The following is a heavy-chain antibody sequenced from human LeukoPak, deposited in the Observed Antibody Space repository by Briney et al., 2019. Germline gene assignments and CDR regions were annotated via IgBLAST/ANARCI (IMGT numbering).Heavy chain of an antibody. CDR2: ISGIGGST. J-gene: IGHJ4*02. CDR1: GFTFSSYA. Sequence: PGGSLRLSRAASGFTFSSYAMSWVRQAPRKGLAWVSAISGIGGSTYYADSAKGPFTISRKNSKNTLYLQMNSLRAEDTGVYYCAKDQGISSAAAGTLDYWGQGTLVTVSS. V-gene: IGHV3-23*01. CDR3: AKDQGISSAAAGTLDY. D-gene: IGHD6-13*01.